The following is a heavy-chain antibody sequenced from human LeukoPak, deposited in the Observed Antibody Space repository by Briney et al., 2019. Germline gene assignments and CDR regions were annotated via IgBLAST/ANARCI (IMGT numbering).Heavy chain of an antibody. J-gene: IGHJ4*02. D-gene: IGHD6-19*01. Sequence: GGSLRLSCAASGFTFSSYAMSWVRQAPGKGLEWVSAIRGSGGSTYYADSVKGRFTISRDNSKNTLYLQMNSLRAEDTAVYYCAKDKRLAVAVAYYFDYWGQGTLVTVSS. CDR3: AKDKRLAVAVAYYFDY. CDR1: GFTFSSYA. CDR2: IRGSGGST. V-gene: IGHV3-23*01.